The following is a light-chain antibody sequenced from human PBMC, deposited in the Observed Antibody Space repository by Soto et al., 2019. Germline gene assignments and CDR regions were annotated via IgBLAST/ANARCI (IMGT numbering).Light chain of an antibody. CDR2: AAS. CDR3: HQRQSWPRT. V-gene: IGKV1-39*01. CDR1: QTIYTY. Sequence: DIQMTQSPSSLSASVGDRVTITCRASQTIYTYLSWYQQKTGKAPKLPIYAASSLQSGVPSRFTGSGSRADFTLTISDVQTEDFALYYCHQRQSWPRTFGPGTKGIS. J-gene: IGKJ3*01.